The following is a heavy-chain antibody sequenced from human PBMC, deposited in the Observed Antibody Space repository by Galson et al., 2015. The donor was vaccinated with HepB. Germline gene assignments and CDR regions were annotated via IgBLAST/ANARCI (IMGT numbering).Heavy chain of an antibody. CDR2: ISYDGSNN. V-gene: IGHV3-30*04. Sequence: SLRLSCAASGFTFSSYAMHWVRQAPGKGLEWVAVISYDGSNNYYADSVKGRFTISRDNSKNTLYLQMNSLRAEDTAVYYCARGGYGDPRAYYYYGMDVWGHGTTVTVSS. CDR3: ARGGYGDPRAYYYYGMDV. J-gene: IGHJ6*02. D-gene: IGHD4-17*01. CDR1: GFTFSSYA.